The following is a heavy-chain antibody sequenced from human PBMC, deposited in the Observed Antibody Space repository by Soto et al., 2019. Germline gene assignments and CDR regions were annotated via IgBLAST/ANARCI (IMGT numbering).Heavy chain of an antibody. CDR3: AKDHCGGDCGYFDL. V-gene: IGHV3-30*18. D-gene: IGHD2-21*02. CDR2: ISYDGSNK. CDR1: GFTFSSYG. J-gene: IGHJ2*01. Sequence: QVQLVESGGGVVQPGRSLRLSCAASGFTFSSYGMHWVRQASGKGLEWVAVISYDGSNKYYADSVKGRFTISRDNSKNTLYLQMNSLRAEDTAVYYCAKDHCGGDCGYFDLWGRGTLVTVSS.